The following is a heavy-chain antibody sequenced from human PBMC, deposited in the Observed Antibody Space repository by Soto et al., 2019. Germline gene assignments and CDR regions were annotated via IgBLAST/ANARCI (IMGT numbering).Heavy chain of an antibody. CDR1: GFTFSSYS. D-gene: IGHD3-10*01. J-gene: IGHJ5*02. CDR2: ISSSSSYI. CDR3: ARGGWFGEPSNNWFDP. V-gene: IGHV3-21*01. Sequence: GGSLRLSCAASGFTFSSYSMNWVRQAPGKGLEWVSSISSSSSYIYYADSVKGRFTISRNNAKNSLYLQMNSLRAEDTAVYYCARGGWFGEPSNNWFDPWGQGTLVTVSS.